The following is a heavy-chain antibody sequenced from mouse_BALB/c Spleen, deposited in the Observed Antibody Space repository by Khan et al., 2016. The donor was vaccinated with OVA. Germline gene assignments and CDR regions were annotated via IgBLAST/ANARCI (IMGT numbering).Heavy chain of an antibody. CDR1: GFAFSRYW. Sequence: EVQLVESGGGLVQPGGSLKLSCAASGFAFSRYWMSWVRQAPGKGLEWIGEINPDSSTINYTPSLKDKFIISRDNAKNTLYLQMSKVRSEDTALYYCASHYDYSWFAYWGQGTLVTVSA. V-gene: IGHV4-1*02. J-gene: IGHJ3*01. D-gene: IGHD2-4*01. CDR3: ASHYDYSWFAY. CDR2: INPDSSTI.